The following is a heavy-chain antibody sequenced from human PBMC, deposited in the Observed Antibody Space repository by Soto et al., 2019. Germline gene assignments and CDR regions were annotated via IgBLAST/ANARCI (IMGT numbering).Heavy chain of an antibody. Sequence: ETLSLTCAVSGFSISADSYWGWMRQSPGKGLEWIGTLSHSGRTFYNPSLKSRVTISADTTKNQFSLSLTSVTAADTAVYYCGHLKTDTEVPPAPPIFDSWGQGTLVTVSS. CDR1: GFSISADSY. CDR2: LSHSGRT. CDR3: GHLKTDTEVPPAPPIFDS. D-gene: IGHD2-2*01. J-gene: IGHJ4*02. V-gene: IGHV4-38-2*01.